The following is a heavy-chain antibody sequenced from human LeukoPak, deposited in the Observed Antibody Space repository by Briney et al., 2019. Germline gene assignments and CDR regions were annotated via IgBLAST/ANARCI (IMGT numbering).Heavy chain of an antibody. J-gene: IGHJ6*03. V-gene: IGHV1-2*02. Sequence: GASVKVSCTASGYIFTGYYMHWVRQAPGQGRDWMGWINPDSGGTNYAQKFQGRDTITRDTATSTVYMELSRLRSDDTAVYYCARVESMIRGPYMDVWGKGTTVTVSS. CDR1: GYIFTGYY. CDR2: INPDSGGT. D-gene: IGHD3-10*01. CDR3: ARVESMIRGPYMDV.